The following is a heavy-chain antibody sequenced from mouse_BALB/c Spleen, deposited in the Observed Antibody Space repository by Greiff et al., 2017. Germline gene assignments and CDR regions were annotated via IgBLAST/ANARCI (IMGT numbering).Heavy chain of an antibody. CDR1: GFTFSDYY. V-gene: IGHV5-4*02. J-gene: IGHJ2*01. Sequence: EVNLVESGGGLVKPGGSLKLSCAASGFTFSDYYMYWVRQTPEKRLEWVATISDGGSYTYYPDSVKGRFTISRDNAKNNLYLQMSSLKSEDTAMYYCARGDYGSSPYFDYWGQGTTLTVSS. D-gene: IGHD1-1*01. CDR2: ISDGGSYT. CDR3: ARGDYGSSPYFDY.